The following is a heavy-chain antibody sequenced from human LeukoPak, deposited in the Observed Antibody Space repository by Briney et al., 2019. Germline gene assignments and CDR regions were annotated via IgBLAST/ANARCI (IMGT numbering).Heavy chain of an antibody. CDR1: GGSISSSSYY. CDR3: ARRAGAFDY. CDR2: IYYSGST. Sequence: PSETLSLTCTVSGGSISSSSYYWGWIRQPPGKGLEWIGNIYYSGSTYYNPSLKSRVTISVDTSKNQFSLKLSSVTAADTAVYYCARRAGAFDYWGQGTLVTVSS. V-gene: IGHV4-39*01. D-gene: IGHD1-26*01. J-gene: IGHJ4*02.